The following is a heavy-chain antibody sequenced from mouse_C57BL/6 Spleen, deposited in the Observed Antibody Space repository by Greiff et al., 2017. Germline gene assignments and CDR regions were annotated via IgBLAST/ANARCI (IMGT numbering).Heavy chain of an antibody. V-gene: IGHV1-81*01. Sequence: VQLQQSGAELARPGASVKLSCKASGYTFTSYGISWVKQRTGQGLEWIGEIYPRSGNTYYNEKFKGKATLTADKSSSTAYMELRSLTSEDSAVYFCARDGGDDGGAYWYFDVWGAGTTGTVSS. CDR2: IYPRSGNT. CDR3: ARDGGDDGGAYWYFDV. D-gene: IGHD2-2*01. CDR1: GYTFTSYG. J-gene: IGHJ1*01.